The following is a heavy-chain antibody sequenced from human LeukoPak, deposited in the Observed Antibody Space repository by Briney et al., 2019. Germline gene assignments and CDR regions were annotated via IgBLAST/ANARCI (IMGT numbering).Heavy chain of an antibody. Sequence: PSETLSLTCAVYGGSFSGYYWSWIRQPPGKGLEWIGEINHSGSTNYNPSLKSRVTISVDTSKNQFSLKPSSVTAADTAVYYCARGKKRSGCSTPSCYASSYYYYYMDVWGKGTTVTVSS. CDR2: INHSGST. D-gene: IGHD2-2*01. CDR1: GGSFSGYY. J-gene: IGHJ6*03. CDR3: ARGKKRSGCSTPSCYASSYYYYYMDV. V-gene: IGHV4-34*01.